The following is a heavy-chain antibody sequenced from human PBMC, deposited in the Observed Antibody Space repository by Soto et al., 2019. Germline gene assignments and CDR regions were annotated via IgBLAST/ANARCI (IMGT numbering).Heavy chain of an antibody. V-gene: IGHV4-59*01. D-gene: IGHD6-6*01. CDR2: IHSSGST. CDR1: SDSISNYY. Sequence: SETLSLTCTVSSDSISNYYWSWIRQPPGKGLEWIGYIHSSGSTDYNPSLKSRVSISGDTSKSQFSLKLSSVTAAETAVYYCARDVGAPFYYLDFWGQGTLVTVSS. J-gene: IGHJ4*02. CDR3: ARDVGAPFYYLDF.